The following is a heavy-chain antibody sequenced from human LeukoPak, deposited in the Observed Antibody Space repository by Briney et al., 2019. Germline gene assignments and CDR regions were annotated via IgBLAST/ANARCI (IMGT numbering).Heavy chain of an antibody. CDR2: ISVSGGVT. CDR3: VKGFDFWRGLYYFDH. Sequence: PGRSLRLSCAASGITFTDHGLSWVRQAPGKGLEWVSSISVSGGVTLYADSVKGRFVISRDNSRSRVYLEMNGLRAEDTAVYYCVKGFDFWRGLYYFDHWGQGTLVTVSS. CDR1: GITFTDHG. D-gene: IGHD3-3*01. J-gene: IGHJ4*02. V-gene: IGHV3-23*01.